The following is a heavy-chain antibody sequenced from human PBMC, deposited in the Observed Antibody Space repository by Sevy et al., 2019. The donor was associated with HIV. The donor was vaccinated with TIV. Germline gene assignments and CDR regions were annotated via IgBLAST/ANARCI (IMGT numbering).Heavy chain of an antibody. CDR1: GGSISSGDYY. CDR2: IYYSGSK. V-gene: IGHV4-31*03. J-gene: IGHJ4*02. D-gene: IGHD3-10*01. Sequence: SETLSLTCTVSGGSISSGDYYWSWIRQHPGKGLEWIGYIYYSGSKYYNPSLKSRVTISVDTSKNQFSLKLSSVTAADTAVYYCARVSASAYGSGSYYTYFDYWGQGTLVTVSS. CDR3: ARVSASAYGSGSYYTYFDY.